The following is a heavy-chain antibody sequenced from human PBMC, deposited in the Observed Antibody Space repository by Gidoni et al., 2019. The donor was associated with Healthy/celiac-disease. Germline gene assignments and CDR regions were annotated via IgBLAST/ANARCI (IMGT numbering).Heavy chain of an antibody. Sequence: QLPLQESGPGLVKPSETLYLTCTVSGGSFRSSSSLWGWFRQPPWKGLEWIGSIYYSGSTYYNPSLKSRVTISVDTSKNQFSLKLSSVTAADTAVYYCARQGPTIVLMVLLDVGWFDPWGQGTLVTVSS. CDR3: ARQGPTIVLMVLLDVGWFDP. J-gene: IGHJ5*02. CDR2: IYYSGST. CDR1: GGSFRSSSSL. V-gene: IGHV4-39*01. D-gene: IGHD2-8*01.